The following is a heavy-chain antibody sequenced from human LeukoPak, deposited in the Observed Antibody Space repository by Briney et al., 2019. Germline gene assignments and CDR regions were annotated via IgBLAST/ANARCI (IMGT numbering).Heavy chain of an antibody. Sequence: ASVKVSCKASGYTFTSYGISWVRQAPGQGLEWMGWISAYNGNTNYAQKLQGRVTMTTDTSTSTAYMELRSLRSDDTAVYYCARTSGWFPKENYFDYWGQGTLVTVSS. CDR1: GYTFTSYG. V-gene: IGHV1-18*01. D-gene: IGHD6-19*01. J-gene: IGHJ4*02. CDR3: ARTSGWFPKENYFDY. CDR2: ISAYNGNT.